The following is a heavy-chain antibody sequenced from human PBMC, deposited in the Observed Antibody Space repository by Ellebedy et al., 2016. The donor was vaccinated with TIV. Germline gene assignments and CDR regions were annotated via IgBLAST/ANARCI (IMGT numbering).Heavy chain of an antibody. D-gene: IGHD3-10*01. J-gene: IGHJ5*02. Sequence: AASVKVSCKASGYTFTSYDINWVRQATGQGLEWMGWMNPNSGNRGYAQKFQGRVTSSRNTSISTAYMELSSLRSEDTAVYFCSRDSGSFGFDPWGQGTLVTVSS. CDR2: MNPNSGNR. CDR3: SRDSGSFGFDP. V-gene: IGHV1-8*03. CDR1: GYTFTSYD.